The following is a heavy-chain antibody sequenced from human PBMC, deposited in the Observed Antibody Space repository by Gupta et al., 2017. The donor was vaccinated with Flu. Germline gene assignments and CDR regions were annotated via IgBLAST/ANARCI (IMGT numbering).Heavy chain of an antibody. CDR2: RNPVGSVI. V-gene: IGHV3-7*01. D-gene: IGHD2-15*01. Sequence: EVQLVESGGALVQPGGSLRLSCAVSKFSFTSDWMTWVRQAPGKGLEGVANRNPVGSVINYGDSVRGRVSISRDNAEKSLYLQMNSLRVEDTAVYYCENMGWHRIDCWGQGARVTVPS. J-gene: IGHJ4*02. CDR3: ENMGWHRIDC. CDR1: KFSFTSDW.